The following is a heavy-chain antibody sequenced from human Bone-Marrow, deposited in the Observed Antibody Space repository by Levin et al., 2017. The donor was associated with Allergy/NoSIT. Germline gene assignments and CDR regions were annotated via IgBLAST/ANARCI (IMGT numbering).Heavy chain of an antibody. CDR2: VNPNTGDT. V-gene: IGHV1-2*02. J-gene: IGHJ6*02. CDR3: AIHQEADYYYAMEV. Sequence: PPASVKVSCKASGYTFINYYLHWVRQAPGQGLEWLGWVNPNTGDTNYAQKLQGRVSMTRDTSISTAYMELSSLRSDDTAIYYCAIHQEADYYYAMEVWGQGTTVTVSS. CDR1: GYTFINYY.